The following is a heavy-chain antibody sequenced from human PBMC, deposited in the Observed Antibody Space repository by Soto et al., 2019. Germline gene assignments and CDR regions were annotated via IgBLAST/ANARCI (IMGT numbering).Heavy chain of an antibody. V-gene: IGHV4-59*08. D-gene: IGHD3-10*01. Sequence: QVQLQESGPGLVKPSETLSLSCTVSNGSISNYYGSWIRQPPGKGMEWIGYVHHSWGSFYNPSLQSRVAISLDTSKSQFSLTLTSVTATVTAVYYCARQGFGALHGLVAVWGQGITVTVSS. CDR3: ARQGFGALHGLVAV. J-gene: IGHJ6*02. CDR1: NGSISNYY. CDR2: VHHSWGS.